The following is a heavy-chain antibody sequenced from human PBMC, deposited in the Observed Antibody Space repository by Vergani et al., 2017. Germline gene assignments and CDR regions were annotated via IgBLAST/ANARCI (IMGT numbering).Heavy chain of an antibody. V-gene: IGHV3-48*01. Sequence: EVQLVESGGGLVQPGGSLRLSCAASGFTFSSYSMNWVRQAPGKGLEWVSYISSSSSTIYYADSVKGRFTISRDNSKNSLYLQMNSLRAEDTAVYYCARDGIVVVPAAIRYYYYXMDVWGKGTTVTVS. CDR3: ARDGIVVVPAAIRYYYYXMDV. J-gene: IGHJ6*03. CDR2: ISSSSSTI. D-gene: IGHD2-2*02. CDR1: GFTFSSYS.